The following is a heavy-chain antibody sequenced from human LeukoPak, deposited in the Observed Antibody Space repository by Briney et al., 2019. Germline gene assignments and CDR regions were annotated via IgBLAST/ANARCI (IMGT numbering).Heavy chain of an antibody. CDR3: ASSPSGYWWNFDC. CDR2: IYYSGST. D-gene: IGHD3-22*01. Sequence: SETLSLTCTVSGGSISSNNYYWGWIRQPPGKGLEWVGSIYYSGSTYNNPSLKSRVTISVDTTKNQFSLKLTSVTAADTAVYYCASSPSGYWWNFDCWGQGTLVTVSS. CDR1: GGSISSNNYY. V-gene: IGHV4-39*01. J-gene: IGHJ4*02.